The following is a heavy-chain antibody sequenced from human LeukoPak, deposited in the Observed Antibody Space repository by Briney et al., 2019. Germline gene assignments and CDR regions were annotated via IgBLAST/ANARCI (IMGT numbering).Heavy chain of an antibody. CDR3: ARDAVSVATPYFDS. Sequence: ASVKVSCKASGGTFSSYAISWVRQAPGQGLEWMGRIIPILGIANYAQKFQGRVTITADKSTSTAYMDLSRLRSDDTAVYYCARDAVSVATPYFDSWGQGTLVTVSS. CDR1: GGTFSSYA. D-gene: IGHD4-11*01. CDR2: IIPILGIA. V-gene: IGHV1-69*04. J-gene: IGHJ4*02.